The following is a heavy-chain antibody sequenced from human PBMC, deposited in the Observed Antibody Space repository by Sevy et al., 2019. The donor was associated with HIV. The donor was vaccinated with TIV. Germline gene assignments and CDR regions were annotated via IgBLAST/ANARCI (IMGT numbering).Heavy chain of an antibody. CDR3: SREWGAGYYESRDFFQH. Sequence: GGSLRLSCAASGFSFSRYTMHWVRQSPGKGLEWVSSITSSSSHIYYADSVKGRFTISRDNAKNSVYLQMNSLRAEDTAVYYCSREWGAGYYESRDFFQHWGQGTLVTVSS. CDR1: GFSFSRYT. J-gene: IGHJ1*01. CDR2: ITSSSSHI. V-gene: IGHV3-21*01. D-gene: IGHD3-22*01.